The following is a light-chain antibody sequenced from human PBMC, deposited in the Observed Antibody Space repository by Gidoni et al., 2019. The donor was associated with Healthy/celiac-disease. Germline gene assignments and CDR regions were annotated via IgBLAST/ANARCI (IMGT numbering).Light chain of an antibody. CDR1: QGISNY. CDR3: QQYNSAPLT. CDR2: AAS. Sequence: DIQMTHSPPSLSASGGDRVTLTCRGSQGISNYLAWYQQKPGQVPKLLIDAASTLQSGVPYRFSGSGSGTDFTLTISSLQPEDVATYYCQQYNSAPLTFGGGSKVEIK. J-gene: IGKJ4*01. V-gene: IGKV1-27*01.